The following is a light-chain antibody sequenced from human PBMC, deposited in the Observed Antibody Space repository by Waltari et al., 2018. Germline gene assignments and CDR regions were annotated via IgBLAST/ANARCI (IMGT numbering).Light chain of an antibody. Sequence: EIVLTQSPGTLSLSPGERATLSCRASQSVSRTLAWYQQKPGQAPNLLIYGASIRATGIPGRFPGSGSGTDFSLTISSLEPEDFAIYFCQHYVRWPATFGQGTKVEIK. CDR1: QSVSRT. J-gene: IGKJ1*01. V-gene: IGKV3-20*01. CDR2: GAS. CDR3: QHYVRWPAT.